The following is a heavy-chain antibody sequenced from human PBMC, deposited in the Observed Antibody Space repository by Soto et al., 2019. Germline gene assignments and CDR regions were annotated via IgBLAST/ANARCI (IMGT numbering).Heavy chain of an antibody. V-gene: IGHV1-24*01. D-gene: IGHD2-2*01. Sequence: RASVKVSSKVSGYTLTELSMDWLRQAPGKGLEWMGGFNPEDGETIYAQKFQGRVTITDDASTDTAYMDLSSLRSEDTAVYYCETGQADQLLLRQDLDYWGQGTLVTVSS. CDR3: ETGQADQLLLRQDLDY. J-gene: IGHJ4*02. CDR2: FNPEDGET. CDR1: GYTLTELS.